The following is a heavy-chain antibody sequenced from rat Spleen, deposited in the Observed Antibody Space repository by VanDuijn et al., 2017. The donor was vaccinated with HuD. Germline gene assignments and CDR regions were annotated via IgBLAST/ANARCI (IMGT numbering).Heavy chain of an antibody. J-gene: IGHJ2*01. V-gene: IGHV3-1*01. Sequence: EVQLQESGPGLVKPSQSLSLTCSVTGYSITNNYWGWIRKFPGNKMEWMGYISYSGSTTYNPSLKSRIFITRDTSKNQFFLQLNSVTTEDTATYYCARSRAPSYYSSYIDYLDYWGQGVMVTVSS. CDR1: GYSITNNY. D-gene: IGHD1-2*01. CDR2: ISYSGST. CDR3: ARSRAPSYYSSYIDYLDY.